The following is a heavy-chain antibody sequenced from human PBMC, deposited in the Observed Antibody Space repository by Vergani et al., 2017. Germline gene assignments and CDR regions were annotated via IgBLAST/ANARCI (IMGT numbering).Heavy chain of an antibody. V-gene: IGHV3-9*02. CDR2: ISWNSNSI. D-gene: IGHD6-6*01. CDR3: AKDLGTSSGGGWFDP. J-gene: IGHJ5*02. Sequence: EVQLLESGGGLVQPGGSLRLSCAASGFTSAGYAMHWVRQAPGKGLVWVSGISWNSNSIGYADSVKGRFTISRDNAKNSLYLQMNSLRAEDTALYYCAKDLGTSSGGGWFDPWGQGTLVTVSS. CDR1: GFTSAGYA.